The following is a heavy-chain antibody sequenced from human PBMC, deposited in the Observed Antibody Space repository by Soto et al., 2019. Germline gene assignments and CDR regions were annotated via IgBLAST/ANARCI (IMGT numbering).Heavy chain of an antibody. CDR3: ARDKITGLFDY. J-gene: IGHJ4*02. V-gene: IGHV4-34*01. CDR2: INHSGST. CDR1: GGSFSGYY. Sequence: QVQLQQWGAGRLKPSETLSLTCAVYGGSFSGYYWTWIRQPPGTGLEWIGEINHSGSTNYNPSLKSRVTISVDTSQIQFSLKLTSVTAADTAVYYCARDKITGLFDYWGQGTLVTVSS. D-gene: IGHD2-8*02.